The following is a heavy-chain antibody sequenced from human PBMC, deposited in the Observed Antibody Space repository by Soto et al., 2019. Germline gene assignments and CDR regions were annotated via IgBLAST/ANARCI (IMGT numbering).Heavy chain of an antibody. J-gene: IGHJ5*02. V-gene: IGHV3-30-3*01. CDR3: ARDRGEALLWFGELLYEFDP. D-gene: IGHD3-10*01. CDR1: GFTFSSYA. Sequence: GGSLRLSCAASGFTFSSYAMHWVRQAPGKGLEWVAVISYDGSNKYYADSVKGRFTISRDNSKNTLYLQMNSLRAEDTAVYYCARDRGEALLWFGELLYEFDPWGQGTLVTVS. CDR2: ISYDGSNK.